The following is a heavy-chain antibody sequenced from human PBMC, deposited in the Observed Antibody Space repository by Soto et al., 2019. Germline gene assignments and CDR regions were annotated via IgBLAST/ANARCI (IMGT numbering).Heavy chain of an antibody. CDR1: GGSFSRYY. J-gene: IGHJ4*02. CDR3: ARVVAWFGELWVDY. CDR2: INHSGST. D-gene: IGHD3-10*01. V-gene: IGHV4-34*01. Sequence: QVQLQQWGAGLLKPSETLSLTCAVYGGSFSRYYWSWIRQPPGKGLEWIGEINHSGSTNYNPSLKSRVTISVDTSKNQFSLNLSSVTAADTAVYYCARVVAWFGELWVDYWGQGTLVTVSS.